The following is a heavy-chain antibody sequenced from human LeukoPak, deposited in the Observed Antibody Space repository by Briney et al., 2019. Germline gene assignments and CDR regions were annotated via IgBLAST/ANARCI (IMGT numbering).Heavy chain of an antibody. V-gene: IGHV4-59*01. Sequence: PSETLSLTCTVSGGSISSYYWSWIRQPPGKGLEWIGYIYYSGSTNYNPSLKSRFTISVDTSKNQFSPKLSSVTAADTAVYYCARGTWIQLWSPFDYWGQGTLVTVSS. CDR3: ARGTWIQLWSPFDY. CDR2: IYYSGST. D-gene: IGHD5-18*01. CDR1: GGSISSYY. J-gene: IGHJ4*02.